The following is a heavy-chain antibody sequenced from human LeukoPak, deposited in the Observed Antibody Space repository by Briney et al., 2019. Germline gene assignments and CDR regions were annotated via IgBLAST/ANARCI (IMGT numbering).Heavy chain of an antibody. Sequence: GGSLRLSCAASGFTFSSYGMHWVRQAPGKGLEWVAVISYDGSNKYYADSVKGRFTISRDNSKNTLYLQMNSLRAEDTAVYYCAKDFRLRFLYFDYWGQGTLVTVSS. CDR3: AKDFRLRFLYFDY. J-gene: IGHJ4*02. CDR1: GFTFSSYG. CDR2: ISYDGSNK. V-gene: IGHV3-30*18. D-gene: IGHD5-12*01.